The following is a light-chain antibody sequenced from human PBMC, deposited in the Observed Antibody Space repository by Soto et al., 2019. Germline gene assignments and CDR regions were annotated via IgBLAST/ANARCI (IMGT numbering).Light chain of an antibody. CDR2: DAS. CDR1: QSVSNNY. Sequence: EDVLTQSPGTLSLSPGERATLSCRASQSVSNNYLGWFQQKPGQTPRLLIFDASNRATGIPDRFSGSGSGIDFTLTISRLEPEDFAMYYCQQYANSPLTFGGGTRVEI. CDR3: QQYANSPLT. J-gene: IGKJ4*01. V-gene: IGKV3-20*01.